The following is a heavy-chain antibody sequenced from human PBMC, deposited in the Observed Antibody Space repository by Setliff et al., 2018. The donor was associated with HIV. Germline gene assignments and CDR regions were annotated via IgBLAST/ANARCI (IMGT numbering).Heavy chain of an antibody. J-gene: IGHJ4*02. Sequence: ASVKVSCKASGYNFTSHDINWVRQAPGQGLEWMGWMDPKSGNTGYSRKFQGRVTMTRKTSISTAYMELRSLRSDDTAVYYCARGYCSSTSCYGIYYFDNWGQGTPVTVSS. D-gene: IGHD2-2*01. CDR2: MDPKSGNT. CDR1: GYNFTSHD. V-gene: IGHV1-8*01. CDR3: ARGYCSSTSCYGIYYFDN.